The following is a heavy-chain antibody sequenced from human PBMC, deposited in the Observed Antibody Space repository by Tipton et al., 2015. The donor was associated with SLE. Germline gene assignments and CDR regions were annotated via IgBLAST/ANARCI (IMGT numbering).Heavy chain of an antibody. D-gene: IGHD4-17*01. V-gene: IGHV3-23*01. CDR2: ISGSGGST. CDR3: TTGSLTVTTGAEDH. J-gene: IGHJ4*02. CDR1: GFTFSSYA. Sequence: SLRLSCAASGFTFSSYAMSWVRQAPGKGLEWVSVISGSGGSTYYADSVKGRFTISRDNSENTLYLQMNSLRVEDTAAYYCTTGSLTVTTGAEDHWGQGTLVTVSS.